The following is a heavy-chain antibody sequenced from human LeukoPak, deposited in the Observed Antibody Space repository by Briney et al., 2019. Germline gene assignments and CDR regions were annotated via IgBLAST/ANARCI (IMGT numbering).Heavy chain of an antibody. J-gene: IGHJ4*02. CDR3: AKGRSGGWYGSYFDY. D-gene: IGHD6-19*01. Sequence: PGGSLRLSCAASGFTFSSYAMNWVRQAPGMGLEWVSTFSGGGGGTYYADSVKGRFTISRDNSKNTLYLQMNSLRAEDTAVYYCAKGRSGGWYGSYFDYWGQGTLVTVSS. V-gene: IGHV3-23*01. CDR1: GFTFSSYA. CDR2: FSGGGGGT.